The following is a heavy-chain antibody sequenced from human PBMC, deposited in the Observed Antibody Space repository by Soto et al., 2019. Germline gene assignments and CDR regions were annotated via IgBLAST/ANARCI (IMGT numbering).Heavy chain of an antibody. Sequence: GASVKVSCKVSGYTLTELSMHWVRQAPGKGLEWMGGFDPEDGETIYAQKFQGRVTMTEDTSTDTAYMELSSLRSEDTAVYYCATNSGNYYDSSGYYWFDPWGQGTLVTVSS. CDR1: GYTLTELS. CDR3: ATNSGNYYDSSGYYWFDP. V-gene: IGHV1-24*01. CDR2: FDPEDGET. J-gene: IGHJ5*02. D-gene: IGHD3-22*01.